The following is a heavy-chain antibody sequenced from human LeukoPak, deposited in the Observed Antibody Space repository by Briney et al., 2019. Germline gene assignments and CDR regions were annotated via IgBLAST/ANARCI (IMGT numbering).Heavy chain of an antibody. D-gene: IGHD3-9*01. CDR3: ARHVWLQPLDY. J-gene: IGHJ4*02. Sequence: ASETLSLTCSVASGSMNSYYWSWIRQSPGKGLEWIGYIYYSGSTNYNPSLKSRVTISVDTSKNQFSLKLSSVTAADTAVYYCARHVWLQPLDYCGQGTLVTVSS. V-gene: IGHV4-59*08. CDR1: SGSMNSYY. CDR2: IYYSGST.